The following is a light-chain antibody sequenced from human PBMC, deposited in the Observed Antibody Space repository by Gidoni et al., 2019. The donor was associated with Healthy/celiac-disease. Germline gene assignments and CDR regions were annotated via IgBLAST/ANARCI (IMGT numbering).Light chain of an antibody. CDR2: AAS. J-gene: IGKJ1*01. Sequence: AIRMTQSPSSFSASTGDRVTITCRTSQGISSYLAWYQQKPGKAPKLLIYAASTLQSGVPSRFSGSGPGTDFTLTISCLQSEDFATYYCQHYYSYPWTFGQGTKVEIK. CDR3: QHYYSYPWT. V-gene: IGKV1-8*01. CDR1: QGISSY.